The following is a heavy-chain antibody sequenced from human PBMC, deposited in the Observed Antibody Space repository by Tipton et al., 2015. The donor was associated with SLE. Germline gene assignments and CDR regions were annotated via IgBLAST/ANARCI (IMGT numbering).Heavy chain of an antibody. J-gene: IGHJ4*02. Sequence: TLSLTCTVSGDSIGRSNYYWGWLRRPPGRGRGWIGNIYHSGITYYHPAPKSRVTISMDTSKIQFSLKLNSVTATDTAVYYCGRGRTDAWELVGYWGQGTLVTVSS. V-gene: IGHV4-39*07. D-gene: IGHD4-23*01. CDR2: IYHSGIT. CDR3: GRGRTDAWELVGY. CDR1: GDSIGRSNYY.